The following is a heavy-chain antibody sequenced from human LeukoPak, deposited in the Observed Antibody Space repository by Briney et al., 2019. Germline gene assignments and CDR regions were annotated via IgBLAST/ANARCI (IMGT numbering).Heavy chain of an antibody. CDR2: ISGSGGST. CDR1: GFTFSRYD. V-gene: IGHV3-23*01. D-gene: IGHD5-18*01. CDR3: ARAITNYGYIFDY. J-gene: IGHJ4*02. Sequence: GGSLRLSCAASGFTFSRYDMSWVRQAPGKGLEWVSAISGSGGSTYYADSVKGRFTISRDNSKNSLYLQMNSLRAEDTAVYYCARAITNYGYIFDYWGQGTLVTVSS.